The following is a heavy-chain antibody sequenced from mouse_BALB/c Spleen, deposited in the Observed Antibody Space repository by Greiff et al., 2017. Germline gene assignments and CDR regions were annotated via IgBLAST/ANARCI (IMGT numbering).Heavy chain of an antibody. CDR3: ARNDYDGYAMDY. CDR2: ISSSSSTI. Sequence: DVQLVESGGGLVQPGGSRKLSCAASGFTFSSFGMHWVRQAPEKGLEWVAYISSSSSTIYYADTVKGRFTISRDNPKNTLFLQMTILRSEDTAMYYCARNDYDGYAMDYWGQGTSVTVSS. D-gene: IGHD2-4*01. CDR1: GFTFSSFG. J-gene: IGHJ4*01. V-gene: IGHV5-17*02.